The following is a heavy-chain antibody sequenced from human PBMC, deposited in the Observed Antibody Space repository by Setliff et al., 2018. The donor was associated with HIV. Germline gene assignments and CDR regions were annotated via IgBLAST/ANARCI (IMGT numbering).Heavy chain of an antibody. D-gene: IGHD3-3*01. CDR2: IHYSGSS. CDR3: ARGLSIFGVATPGFYSFMYV. J-gene: IGHJ6*03. V-gene: IGHV4-59*11. Sequence: SETLSLTCTVSGGSITGHYWSWIRQPPGTGLEWIGYIHYSGSSNYNPSLKSRVSISLDTSKKQVSLKLNSVTAADTAVYYCARGLSIFGVATPGFYSFMYVWGKGTTFTVSS. CDR1: GGSITGHY.